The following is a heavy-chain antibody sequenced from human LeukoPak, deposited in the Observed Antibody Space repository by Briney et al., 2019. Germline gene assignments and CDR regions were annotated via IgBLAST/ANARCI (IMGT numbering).Heavy chain of an antibody. J-gene: IGHJ3*02. D-gene: IGHD3-10*01. Sequence: GGSLRLSCAASGFTFSSCSMNWARQAPGKGLEWVSSISSSSSYIYYADSVKGRFTISRDNAKNSLYLQMNSLRAEDTAVYYCARIGWFGELPRVDAFDIWGQGTMVTVSS. CDR2: ISSSSSYI. CDR1: GFTFSSCS. V-gene: IGHV3-21*01. CDR3: ARIGWFGELPRVDAFDI.